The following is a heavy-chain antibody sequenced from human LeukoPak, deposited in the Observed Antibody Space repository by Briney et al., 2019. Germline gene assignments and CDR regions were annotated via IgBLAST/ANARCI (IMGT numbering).Heavy chain of an antibody. CDR1: GYTFTSYD. CDR2: MNPNSGNT. CDR3: PRASQGPIAAAAPFDY. D-gene: IGHD6-13*01. J-gene: IGHJ4*02. Sequence: ASVKVSCKASGYTFTSYDINWVRQATGQGLEWMGWMNPNSGNTGYAQKFQGRVTMTRNTSISTAYMELSSLRSEDTAVYYYPRASQGPIAAAAPFDYWGQGTLVTVSS. V-gene: IGHV1-8*01.